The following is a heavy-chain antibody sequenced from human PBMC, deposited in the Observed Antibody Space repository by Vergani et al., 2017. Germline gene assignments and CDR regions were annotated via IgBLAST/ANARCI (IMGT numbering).Heavy chain of an antibody. Sequence: QMQLVQSGAEVKKSGASVKVSCKASGYTFIGYYMNWVRQAPGQGLEWMGWINPNSGGTNYAQKFQGRVTMTRDTSISTAYMELSRLRSDDTAVYYCARDIIIAFGGVNRFDYWGQGTLVTVSS. CDR1: GYTFIGYY. J-gene: IGHJ4*02. D-gene: IGHD3-16*01. CDR3: ARDIIIAFGGVNRFDY. CDR2: INPNSGGT. V-gene: IGHV1-2*02.